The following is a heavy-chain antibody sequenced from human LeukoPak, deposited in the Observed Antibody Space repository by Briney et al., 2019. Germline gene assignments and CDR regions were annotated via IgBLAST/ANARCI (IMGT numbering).Heavy chain of an antibody. D-gene: IGHD6-19*01. J-gene: IGHJ3*02. CDR3: ARDRGWQWLSQGVFDI. V-gene: IGHV3-21*01. Sequence: GGSLRLSCAASGFTFSSYSMNWVRQAPGKGLEWVSSISSSSSYIYYADSVKGRFTISRDNSKNTLYLQMNSLRVEDTAVYYCARDRGWQWLSQGVFDIWGQGTMVTVSS. CDR2: ISSSSSYI. CDR1: GFTFSSYS.